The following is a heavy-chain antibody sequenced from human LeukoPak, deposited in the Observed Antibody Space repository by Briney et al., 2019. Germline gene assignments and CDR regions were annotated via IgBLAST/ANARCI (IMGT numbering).Heavy chain of an antibody. CDR2: IGNVGDT. D-gene: IGHD1-26*01. V-gene: IGHV3-13*01. J-gene: IGHJ3*02. CDR1: GFTFSTYG. CDR3: ARVGEWGVFDI. Sequence: GGSLRLSCAASGFTFSTYGMHWVRQPTGKGLEWVSGIGNVGDTHYRGSVKGRFTISRENAKNSLYLQMNNLRAGDTAVYYCARVGEWGVFDIWGQGTMVTVSS.